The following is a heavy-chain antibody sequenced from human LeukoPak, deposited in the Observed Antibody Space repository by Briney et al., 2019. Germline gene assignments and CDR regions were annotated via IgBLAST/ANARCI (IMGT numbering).Heavy chain of an antibody. V-gene: IGHV4-39*07. CDR3: AREKVRGNAFDI. D-gene: IGHD3-10*01. Sequence: PSETLSLTCTVSGGSISSSSYYWGWIRQPPGKGLEWIGSIYYSGSTYYNPSLKSRVTISVDTSKNQFSLKLSSVTAADTAVYYCAREKVRGNAFDIWGQGTMVTVSS. J-gene: IGHJ3*02. CDR1: GGSISSSSYY. CDR2: IYYSGST.